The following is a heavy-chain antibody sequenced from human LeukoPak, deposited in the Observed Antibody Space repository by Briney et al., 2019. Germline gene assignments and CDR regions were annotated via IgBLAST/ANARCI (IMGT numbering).Heavy chain of an antibody. CDR2: INSASSHI. CDR3: ARDLLWKGLRPIEDFWS. J-gene: IGHJ3*01. D-gene: IGHD3-16*01. V-gene: IGHV3-21*06. CDR1: GFSFSSFS. Sequence: GGSLRLSCSTSGFSFSSFSMNWVRQAPGKGLEWVASINSASSHIFYADSVKGRFTISRDNANNSLYLQMTGLTTEDTGLYYCARDLLWKGLRPIEDFWSWGQGTMVTVSS.